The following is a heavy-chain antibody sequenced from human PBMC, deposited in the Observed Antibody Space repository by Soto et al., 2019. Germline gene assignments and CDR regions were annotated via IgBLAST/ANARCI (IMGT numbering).Heavy chain of an antibody. CDR3: ARAAGYSGNDYVYYYGMDV. D-gene: IGHD5-12*01. J-gene: IGHJ6*02. Sequence: QVQLVGSGGGVVQPGRSLRLSCAAPGFPFSTYGMHSVRQGPGKGLAWAALVWYEGRNKDYADSVKGRFTISRDNSKNTLYTKMNGLGAEDTIVYYCARAAGYSGNDYVYYYGMDVWGQGTTVTVSS. V-gene: IGHV3-33*01. CDR2: VWYEGRNK. CDR1: GFPFSTYG.